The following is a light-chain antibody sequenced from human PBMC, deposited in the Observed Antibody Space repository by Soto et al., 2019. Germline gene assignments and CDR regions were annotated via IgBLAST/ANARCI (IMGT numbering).Light chain of an antibody. CDR3: GTWDSRLSAVV. J-gene: IGLJ2*01. V-gene: IGLV1-51*01. Sequence: QSVLTQPPSVSAAPGQKVTISCSGSSSNIGNNYVSWYQQFPETAPKLLIYDNDKRPSGIPDRFSGSKSGTSATLGITGLQTGDEADYYCGTWDSRLSAVVFGGGTKLTVL. CDR2: DND. CDR1: SSNIGNNY.